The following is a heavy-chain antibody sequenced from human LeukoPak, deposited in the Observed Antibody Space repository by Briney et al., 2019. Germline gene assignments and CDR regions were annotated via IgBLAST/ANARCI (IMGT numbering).Heavy chain of an antibody. V-gene: IGHV3-48*03. Sequence: GGSLRLSCAASGFTFSSYEMNWVRQAPGKGLEWVSYIISSGSTIYYADSVKGRFTISRDNAKNSLYLQMNSLRAEDTAVYYCARDYGRDYGGNYPLDYWGQGTLVTVSS. CDR1: GFTFSSYE. CDR2: IISSGSTI. CDR3: ARDYGRDYGGNYPLDY. D-gene: IGHD4-23*01. J-gene: IGHJ4*02.